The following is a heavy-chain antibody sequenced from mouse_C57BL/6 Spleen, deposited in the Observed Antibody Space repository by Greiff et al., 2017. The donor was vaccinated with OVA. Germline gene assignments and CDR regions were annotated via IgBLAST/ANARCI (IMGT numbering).Heavy chain of an antibody. CDR3: ASRLLRGCYAMDY. CDR2: ILPGSGST. CDR1: GYTFTGYW. Sequence: VQLQQSGAELMKPGASVTLSCKATGYTFTGYWIEWVKQSPGHGLEWIGDILPGSGSTNYNQKFKGKATFTADTSSHTAYMHLTSLTIGGSAIYDCASRLLRGCYAMDYWGQGTSVTVSS. J-gene: IGHJ4*01. D-gene: IGHD1-1*01. V-gene: IGHV1-9*01.